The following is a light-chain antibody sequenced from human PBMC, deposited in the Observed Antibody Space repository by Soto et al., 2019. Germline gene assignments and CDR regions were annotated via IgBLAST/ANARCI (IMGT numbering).Light chain of an antibody. CDR2: GAS. V-gene: IGKV3-20*01. Sequence: EIVMTQSPATLSVSPGERATLSFSASQSVSSNLAWYQQKPGQAPRLLIYGASTRATDVPDRFSGSGSGADFTLTISRLEPEDFAVYYCQQYGSSPPRTFGQGTKVDIK. CDR3: QQYGSSPPRT. J-gene: IGKJ1*01. CDR1: QSVSSN.